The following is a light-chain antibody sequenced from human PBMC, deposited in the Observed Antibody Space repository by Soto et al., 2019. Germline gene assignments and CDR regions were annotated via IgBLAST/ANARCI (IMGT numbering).Light chain of an antibody. CDR3: QQYGRFLT. J-gene: IGKJ1*01. CDR2: RAS. CDR1: QSIGAA. V-gene: IGKV1-5*03. Sequence: DIQITQSPSTLSASLGDRFTITCRASQSIGAALAWYQQKPGKAPNLLIYRASTLESWVPSRFSGSGSGTDFALAISSLQPDDFATYYCQQYGRFLTFGQGTKVDIK.